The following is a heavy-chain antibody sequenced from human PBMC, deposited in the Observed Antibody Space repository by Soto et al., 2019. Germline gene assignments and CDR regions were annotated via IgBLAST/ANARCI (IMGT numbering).Heavy chain of an antibody. V-gene: IGHV3-7*01. J-gene: IGHJ4*02. CDR2: IKQDGSEK. CDR3: ARDMDYYDSSGYYQTNSFDY. Sequence: GGSLRLSCAASGFTFISYWMSWVLQAPWKGLEWVANIKQDGSEKYYVDSVKGRFTISRDNAKNSLYLQMNSLRAEDTAVYYCARDMDYYDSSGYYQTNSFDYWGQGT. CDR1: GFTFISYW. D-gene: IGHD3-22*01.